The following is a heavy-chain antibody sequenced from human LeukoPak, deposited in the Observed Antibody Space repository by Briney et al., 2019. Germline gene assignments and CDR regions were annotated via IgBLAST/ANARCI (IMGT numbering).Heavy chain of an antibody. V-gene: IGHV4-39*07. J-gene: IGHJ4*02. CDR1: GGSISSSSSY. CDR2: IYYSGRT. CDR3: ARDPPSDY. Sequence: SETLSLTCTISGGSISSSSSYWGWIRQPPGKGLECIGSIYYSGRTYYNPSLKSRVTISVDTSKNQFSLKLSSVTAADTAVYYCARDPPSDYWGQGTLVTVSS.